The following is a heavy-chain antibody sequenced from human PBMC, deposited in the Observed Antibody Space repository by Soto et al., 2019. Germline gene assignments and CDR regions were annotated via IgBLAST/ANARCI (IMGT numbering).Heavy chain of an antibody. CDR1: GFTFDDYA. Sequence: SLRLSCAASGFTFDDYAMHWVRQAPGKGLEWVSGISWNSGSIGYADSVKGRFTISRDNAKNSLYLQMNSLRAEDTALYYCAKTSWDRRAFDIWGQGTMVTVSS. CDR3: AKTSWDRRAFDI. V-gene: IGHV3-9*01. CDR2: ISWNSGSI. J-gene: IGHJ3*02. D-gene: IGHD1-26*01.